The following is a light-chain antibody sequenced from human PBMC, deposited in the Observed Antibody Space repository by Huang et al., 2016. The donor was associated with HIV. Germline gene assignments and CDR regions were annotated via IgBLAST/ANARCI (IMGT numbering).Light chain of an antibody. J-gene: IGKJ2*01. CDR3: QQYGSSPYT. CDR2: GAS. V-gene: IGKV3-20*01. Sequence: DIVLTQSPGTLSLSPGETATLSCRDSQSVSSTYLAWYQQKPGQAPRLLIDGASSRATGIPDRFTGSASGTDFTLTISRLEPEDFAVYYCQQYGSSPYTFGQGTKLEI. CDR1: QSVSSTY.